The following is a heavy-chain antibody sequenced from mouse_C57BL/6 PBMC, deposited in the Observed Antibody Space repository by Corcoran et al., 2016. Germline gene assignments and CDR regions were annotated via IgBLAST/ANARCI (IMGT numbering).Heavy chain of an antibody. Sequence: EVQLQQSGPELVKPGASVKISCKASGYTFTDYYMNWVKQSHGKSLEWIGDINPNNGGTSYNQKFKGKATLTVDKSSSTAYMELRSLTSEDSAVYYCARRGNYESFAYWGQGTLVTVSA. J-gene: IGHJ3*01. V-gene: IGHV1-26*01. CDR3: ARRGNYESFAY. CDR1: GYTFTDYY. D-gene: IGHD2-1*01. CDR2: INPNNGGT.